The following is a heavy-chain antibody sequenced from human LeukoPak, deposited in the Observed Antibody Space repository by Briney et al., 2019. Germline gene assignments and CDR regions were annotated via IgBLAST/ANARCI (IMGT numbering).Heavy chain of an antibody. CDR2: ISGSVNST. D-gene: IGHD3-22*01. Sequence: GGSLRLSCAASGFTFSSYAMSWVRQAPGKGLEGVSGISGSVNSTYYADSVTGRFTISRDNSKNTLYLQMNSLRAEDTAVYYCAKGPQYYYDSSGYEFDYWGQGTLVTVSS. J-gene: IGHJ4*02. CDR3: AKGPQYYYDSSGYEFDY. V-gene: IGHV3-23*01. CDR1: GFTFSSYA.